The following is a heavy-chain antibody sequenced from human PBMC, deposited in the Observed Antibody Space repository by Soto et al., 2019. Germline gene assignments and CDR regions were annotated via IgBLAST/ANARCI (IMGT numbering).Heavy chain of an antibody. J-gene: IGHJ6*02. CDR1: GYSFTSYW. CDR2: IDPSDSQT. V-gene: IGHV5-10-1*01. D-gene: IGHD3-16*01. Sequence: GESLKISCKVSGYSFTSYWITWVRQMPGEGLEWMGTIDPSDSQTNYSPSFQGHVTMSLDKSISTAYLQWSSLKASDTAMYYCAEHRPPLGGQNNYYYYGMDVWGQGTTVTVSS. CDR3: AEHRPPLGGQNNYYYYGMDV.